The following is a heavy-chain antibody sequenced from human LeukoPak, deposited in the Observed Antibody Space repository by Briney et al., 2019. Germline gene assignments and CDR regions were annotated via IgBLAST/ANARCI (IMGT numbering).Heavy chain of an antibody. CDR2: IYYSGSS. CDR1: GGSISSSSYY. Sequence: SETLSLTCTVSGGSISSSSYYWGWIRQPPGKGLEWIGSIYYSGSSYYNPPLKSRVTISVDTSKNQFSLKLSSVTAADTAVYYCARGHVSGSGSYFWFDPWGQGTLVTVSS. V-gene: IGHV4-39*07. D-gene: IGHD3-10*01. CDR3: ARGHVSGSGSYFWFDP. J-gene: IGHJ5*02.